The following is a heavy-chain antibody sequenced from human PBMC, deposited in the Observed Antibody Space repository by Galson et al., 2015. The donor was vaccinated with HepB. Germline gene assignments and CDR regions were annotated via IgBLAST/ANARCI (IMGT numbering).Heavy chain of an antibody. J-gene: IGHJ6*02. CDR2: IYTSGST. CDR1: GGSISSGSYY. D-gene: IGHD1-1*01. Sequence: TLSLTCTVSGGSISSGSYYWSWIRQPAGKGLEWIGRIYTSGSTNYNPSLKSRVTISVDTSKNQFSLKLSSVTAADTAVYYCARAPRVYWNRLGGMDVWGQGTTVTVSS. CDR3: ARAPRVYWNRLGGMDV. V-gene: IGHV4-61*02.